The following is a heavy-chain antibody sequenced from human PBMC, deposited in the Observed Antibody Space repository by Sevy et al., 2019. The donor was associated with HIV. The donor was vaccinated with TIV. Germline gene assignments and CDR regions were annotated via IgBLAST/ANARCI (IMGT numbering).Heavy chain of an antibody. V-gene: IGHV3-7*01. J-gene: IGHJ4*02. CDR1: GFSFSKYW. CDR2: IKEDGSQK. CDR3: ARDPDILSGYPSHYFDY. D-gene: IGHD3-9*01. Sequence: GGSLRLSCAASGFSFSKYWMSWVRQAPGKGLEWVANIKEDGSQKNYLESVKCRFTISRDNAKNLLYLQMNNLRADDTAVYYCARDPDILSGYPSHYFDYWGQGTLVTVSS.